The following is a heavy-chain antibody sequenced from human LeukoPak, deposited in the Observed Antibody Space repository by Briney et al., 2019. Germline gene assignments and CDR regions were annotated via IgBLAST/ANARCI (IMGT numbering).Heavy chain of an antibody. Sequence: APVKVSCKASGYTFTGYYMHWVRQAPGHGLEWMGWINPNSGGTNYAQKFQGRVTMTRDTSISTAYMELSRLRSDDTAVYYCARDNGGQWLNYYADVWGKGTTVTVSS. CDR1: GYTFTGYY. D-gene: IGHD6-19*01. V-gene: IGHV1-2*02. J-gene: IGHJ6*03. CDR3: ARDNGGQWLNYYADV. CDR2: INPNSGGT.